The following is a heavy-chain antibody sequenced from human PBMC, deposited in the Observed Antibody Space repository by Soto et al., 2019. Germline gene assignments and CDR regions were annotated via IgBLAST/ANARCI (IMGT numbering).Heavy chain of an antibody. CDR2: ITSSATTI. J-gene: IGHJ6*02. Sequence: PGGTLTLSCAGSGFAVSDYYMNWIRQAPGKGLEWVAYITSSATTIFYADSVKGRFTISRDNAKNSLYLQMSSLTAEDTAVYYCARDLLPRFANDDYFYYGMDVWGQGTTVTVSS. D-gene: IGHD3-10*02. CDR1: GFAVSDYY. CDR3: ARDLLPRFANDDYFYYGMDV. V-gene: IGHV3-11*01.